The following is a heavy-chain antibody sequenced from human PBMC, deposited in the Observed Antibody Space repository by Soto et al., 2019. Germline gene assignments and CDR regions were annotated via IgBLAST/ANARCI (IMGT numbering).Heavy chain of an antibody. V-gene: IGHV3-48*01. CDR2: ITGSSNTI. D-gene: IGHD3-16*01. CDR1: GFTLSSYS. J-gene: IGHJ4*02. CDR3: ARTGSNGFLDY. Sequence: EVQLVESGGGLVQPGGSLRLSCEASGFTLSSYSMNWARQAPGKGLEWVSYITGSSNTIYYADSVKGRFTISRDNAKNSPYLQMNSLRAEDTAVYYCARTGSNGFLDYWGQGTRVTVSS.